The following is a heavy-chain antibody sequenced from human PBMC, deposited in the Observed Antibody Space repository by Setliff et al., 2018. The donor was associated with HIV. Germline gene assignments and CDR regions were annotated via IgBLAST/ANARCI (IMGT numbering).Heavy chain of an antibody. V-gene: IGHV4-39*07. J-gene: IGHJ4*02. CDR2: IYYSGST. CDR1: GGSISSSNYY. D-gene: IGHD4-17*01. Sequence: PSETLSLTCTVSGGSISSSNYYWGWIRQPPGKGLEWIGSIYYSGSTYYNPSLKSRVTISLDTSRNQFSLKLTSVTAADTAVYYCAREIYGGNSRPFDYWGQGTLVTVSS. CDR3: AREIYGGNSRPFDY.